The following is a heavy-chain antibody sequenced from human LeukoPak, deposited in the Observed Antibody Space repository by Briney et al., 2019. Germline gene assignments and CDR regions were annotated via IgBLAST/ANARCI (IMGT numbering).Heavy chain of an antibody. Sequence: SVKVSCKASGGTFSSYAISWVRQAPGQGLEWMGGIIPIFGTANYAQKFQGRVTITTDESTSTAYMELSSLRSEDTAVYYCARDMGGEQLAHFQHWGQGTLVTVSS. CDR2: IIPIFGTA. CDR3: ARDMGGEQLAHFQH. D-gene: IGHD6-13*01. V-gene: IGHV1-69*05. CDR1: GGTFSSYA. J-gene: IGHJ1*01.